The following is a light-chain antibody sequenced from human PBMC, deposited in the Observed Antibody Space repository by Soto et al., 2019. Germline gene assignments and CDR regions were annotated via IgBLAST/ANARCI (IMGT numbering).Light chain of an antibody. V-gene: IGLV2-23*02. Sequence: QSVLTQPASVSGSRGQSITISCTGTSRDIGTSNLVSWYQQYPGRAPKLLIFEVTKRPSGISDRFSGSKSGNTASLTISGHRPEDEADYYCFSYTGIPTSLFVFGTGTKLTVL. J-gene: IGLJ1*01. CDR3: FSYTGIPTSLFV. CDR2: EVT. CDR1: SRDIGTSNL.